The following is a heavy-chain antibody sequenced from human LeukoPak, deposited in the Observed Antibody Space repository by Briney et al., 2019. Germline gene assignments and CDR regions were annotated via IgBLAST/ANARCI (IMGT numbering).Heavy chain of an antibody. Sequence: GGSLRLSCTASGFTFGDYAMSWFRQAPGKGLEWVGFIRSKAYGGTTEYAASVKGRFTTSRDDSKSIAYLQMNSLKTEDTAVYYCTRVFYYGSGSYYNDCWGQGTLVTVSS. CDR2: IRSKAYGGTT. CDR1: GFTFGDYA. J-gene: IGHJ4*02. V-gene: IGHV3-49*03. CDR3: TRVFYYGSGSYYNDC. D-gene: IGHD3-10*01.